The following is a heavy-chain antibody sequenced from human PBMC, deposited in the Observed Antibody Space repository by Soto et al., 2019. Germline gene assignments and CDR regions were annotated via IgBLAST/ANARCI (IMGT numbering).Heavy chain of an antibody. J-gene: IGHJ5*02. CDR3: ERDLSGYSSLNWLDP. D-gene: IGHD6-13*01. Sequence: PGGSLRLSCAASGFTFSSYSMNWVRQAPGKGLEWVSSISSSSSYIYYADSVKGRFTISRDNAKNSLYLQMNSLRAEDTAVYYCERDLSGYSSLNWLDPWGQGTLVTVSS. CDR1: GFTFSSYS. CDR2: ISSSSSYI. V-gene: IGHV3-21*01.